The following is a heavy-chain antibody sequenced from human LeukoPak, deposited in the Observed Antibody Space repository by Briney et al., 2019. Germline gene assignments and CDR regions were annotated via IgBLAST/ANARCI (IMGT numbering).Heavy chain of an antibody. D-gene: IGHD3-22*01. CDR1: GFTFSDYY. CDR3: ARGPPYYYDSSGYYRPLHFDY. V-gene: IGHV3-11*01. J-gene: IGHJ4*02. CDR2: ISSSGSTI. Sequence: GGSLRLACAASGFTFSDYYMSWIRQAPGKGLEWVSYISSSGSTIYYADSVKGRFTISRDNAKNSLYLQMNSLRAEATAVYYCARGPPYYYDSSGYYRPLHFDYWGQGTLVTVSS.